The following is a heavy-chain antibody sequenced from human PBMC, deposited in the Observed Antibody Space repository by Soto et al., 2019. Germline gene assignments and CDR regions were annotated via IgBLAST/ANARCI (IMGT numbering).Heavy chain of an antibody. Sequence: QVHLVQSGAEVKKPGASVKVSCKCSGYTFTSYGITWVRQAPGQGLEWMGWISAHNGNTDYAQKVQGRVTVTRDTSTSTAYMELRSLRSDDTAVYYCARGRDGDYWGQEALVTVSS. CDR2: ISAHNGNT. CDR1: GYTFTSYG. V-gene: IGHV1-18*01. D-gene: IGHD6-6*01. J-gene: IGHJ4*02. CDR3: ARGRDGDY.